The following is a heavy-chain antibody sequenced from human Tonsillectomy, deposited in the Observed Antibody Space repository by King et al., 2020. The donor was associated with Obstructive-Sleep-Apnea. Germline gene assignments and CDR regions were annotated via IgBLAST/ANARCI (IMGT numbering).Heavy chain of an antibody. CDR3: ARVVAAARRYFDY. D-gene: IGHD6-13*01. CDR1: GGSISSSSYY. Sequence: LPLQESGPGLVKPSETLSLTCTVSGGSISSSSYYWGWIRQPPGKGLEWIGSIYYSGSTYYNPSLKSRVTISVDTSKNQFSLKLSSVTAADTAVYYCARVVAAARRYFDYWGQGTLVTVSS. CDR2: IYYSGST. V-gene: IGHV4-39*07. J-gene: IGHJ4*02.